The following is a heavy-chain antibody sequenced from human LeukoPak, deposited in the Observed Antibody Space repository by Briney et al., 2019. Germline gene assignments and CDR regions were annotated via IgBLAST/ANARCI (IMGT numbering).Heavy chain of an antibody. CDR3: AKDGLVGDFTGDFDY. CDR2: IRYGGSNK. Sequence: PGGSLRLSCAASGFTFSSYGMRWVRQPPGKGLEWVAFIRYGGSNKYYADSVKGPFPIARDNSKNTLYQQMNSLRAEHTAVYYRAKDGLVGDFTGDFDYRRQGAMPTVCS. V-gene: IGHV3-30*02. J-gene: IGHJ4*02. CDR1: GFTFSSYG. D-gene: IGHD3-10*01.